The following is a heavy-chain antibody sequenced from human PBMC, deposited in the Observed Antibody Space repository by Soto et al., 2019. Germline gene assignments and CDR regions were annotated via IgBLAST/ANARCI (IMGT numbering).Heavy chain of an antibody. CDR3: ARLFTYYDFWSCYWSGYYYGMDV. V-gene: IGHV4-34*01. D-gene: IGHD3-3*01. Sequence: SETLSLTFAVYGGSFSGYYWSWIRQHPGKGLEWIGEINHSGSTNYNPSLKSRVTISVDTSNNQFSLKLSSVTAADTAVYYCARLFTYYDFWSCYWSGYYYGMDVWGQGTTVT. CDR1: GGSFSGYY. J-gene: IGHJ6*02. CDR2: INHSGST.